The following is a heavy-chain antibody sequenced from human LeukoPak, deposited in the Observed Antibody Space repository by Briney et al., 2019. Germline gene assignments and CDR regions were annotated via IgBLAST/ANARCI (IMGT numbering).Heavy chain of an antibody. CDR1: GFTFRSHG. Sequence: GGSLRLSCAASGFTFRSHGMHWVRQAPGKGLEWVSGISGSGDSTYYADSVKGRFTISRDNSKNTLYLQMNSLRAEDTAVYYCAKEASWDYWGQGTLVTVSS. CDR3: AKEASWDY. CDR2: ISGSGDST. V-gene: IGHV3-23*01. J-gene: IGHJ4*02.